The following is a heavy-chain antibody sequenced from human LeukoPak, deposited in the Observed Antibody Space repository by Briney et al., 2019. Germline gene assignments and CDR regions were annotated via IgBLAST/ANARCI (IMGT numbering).Heavy chain of an antibody. V-gene: IGHV4-59*01. J-gene: IGHJ5*02. CDR3: ARGGYYGSGNDFRFDP. CDR1: GGSISTYY. Sequence: SETLPLTCTVSGGSISTYYWNWIRQPPGKGLEWIGYIYYSGSTNYNPSLKSRVTISVDTSKNQFSLKLSSVTAADTAVYYCARGGYYGSGNDFRFDPWGQGTLVTVSS. D-gene: IGHD3-10*01. CDR2: IYYSGST.